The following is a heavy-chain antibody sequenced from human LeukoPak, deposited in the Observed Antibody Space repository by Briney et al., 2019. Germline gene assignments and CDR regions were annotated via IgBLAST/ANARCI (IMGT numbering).Heavy chain of an antibody. J-gene: IGHJ6*02. CDR1: GGSISSYY. CDR2: IYYSGST. D-gene: IGHD4-4*01. Sequence: SETLSLTCTVSGGSISSYYWGWIRQPPGKGLEWIGYIYYSGSTNYNPSLKSRVTISVDTSKNQFSLKLSSVTAADTAVYYCARMTTVKFGYYYYGMDVWGQGTTVTVSS. V-gene: IGHV4-59*08. CDR3: ARMTTVKFGYYYYGMDV.